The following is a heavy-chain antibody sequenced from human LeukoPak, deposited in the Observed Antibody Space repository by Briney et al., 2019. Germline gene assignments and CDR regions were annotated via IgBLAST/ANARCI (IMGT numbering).Heavy chain of an antibody. Sequence: GGSLRLSCAASGFTFSDDYMSWVRQAPGKGLGWVSVIYSGGSTYYADSVKGRFTISRDNSKNTLYLQMNSLRAEDTAVYYCARGSGRRLLYYGMDVWGQGTTVTVSS. J-gene: IGHJ6*02. CDR3: ARGSGRRLLYYGMDV. CDR2: IYSGGST. D-gene: IGHD1-26*01. V-gene: IGHV3-66*01. CDR1: GFTFSDDY.